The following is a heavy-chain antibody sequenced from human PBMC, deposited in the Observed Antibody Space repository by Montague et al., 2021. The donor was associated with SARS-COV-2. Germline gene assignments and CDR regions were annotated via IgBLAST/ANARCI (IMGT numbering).Heavy chain of an antibody. D-gene: IGHD3-22*01. CDR3: ARVPDYYDSSGYYFDAFDI. J-gene: IGHJ3*02. CDR2: INHSGSV. V-gene: IGHV4-34*01. CDR1: GGSFSGYY. Sequence: SETLSPTRAVYGGSFSGYYWSWIRQPPGKGLEWIGEINHSGSVNYNPSLKSRVTISVDTSKNQFSLKLSSVTAADTAVYYCARVPDYYDSSGYYFDAFDIWGQGTMVTVSS.